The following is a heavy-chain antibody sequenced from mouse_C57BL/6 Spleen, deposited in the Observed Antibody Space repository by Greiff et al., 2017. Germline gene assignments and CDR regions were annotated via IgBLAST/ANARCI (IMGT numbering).Heavy chain of an antibody. Sequence: QVQLQQSGAELVRPGTSVKVSCKASGYAFTNYLIEWVKQRPGQGLEWIGVINPGSGGTNYNEKFKGKATLTADKSSSTAYMQLSSLTSEDSAVYFCASVDLAWFAYWGQGTLVTVSA. CDR2: INPGSGGT. CDR1: GYAFTNYL. J-gene: IGHJ3*01. CDR3: ASVDLAWFAY. V-gene: IGHV1-54*01.